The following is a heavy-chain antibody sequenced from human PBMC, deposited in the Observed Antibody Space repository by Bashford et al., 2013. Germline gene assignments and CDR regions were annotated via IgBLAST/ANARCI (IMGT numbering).Heavy chain of an antibody. J-gene: IGHJ4*02. Sequence: GSLRLSCAASRFTFSTYSMNWVRQAPGKGLEWVSYISSSSSYIYYADSVKGRFTISRDNAKNSLYLEMNSLRAEDTAVYYCARDSEVREDYWGQGNPGHRLL. D-gene: IGHD1-26*01. CDR3: ARDSEVREDY. CDR1: RFTFSTYS. V-gene: IGHV3-21*01. CDR2: ISSSSSYI.